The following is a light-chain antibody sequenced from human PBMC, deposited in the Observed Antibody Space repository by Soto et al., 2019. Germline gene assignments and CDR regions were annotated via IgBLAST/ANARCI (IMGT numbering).Light chain of an antibody. CDR3: QQYYSSPLT. V-gene: IGKV4-1*01. Sequence: DIVMTQSPDSLAVPLGERATINCKSSQSVLYNSNNKNYLAWYQQKPGQPPKLLISWASTRESGVPDRFSGSGSGTDFTLTISSLRAEDVAVYYCQQYYSSPLTFGGGTKVDI. CDR1: QSVLYNSNNKNY. J-gene: IGKJ4*01. CDR2: WAS.